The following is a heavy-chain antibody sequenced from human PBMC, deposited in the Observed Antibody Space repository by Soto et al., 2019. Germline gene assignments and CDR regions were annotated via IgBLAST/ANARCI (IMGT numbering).Heavy chain of an antibody. V-gene: IGHV4-59*08. CDR3: ARFTHYYFDY. CDR2: IYYSGNT. Sequence: QVQLQELGPGLVKPSETLSLTCTVSGGSLSNSYWSWIRQPPGKGLEWIGYIYYSGNTIYNPSLKSRVTMSVDTSKNQFSLNLSSVTAADTAMYFCARFTHYYFDYWGQGTLVTVSS. J-gene: IGHJ4*02. CDR1: GGSLSNSY.